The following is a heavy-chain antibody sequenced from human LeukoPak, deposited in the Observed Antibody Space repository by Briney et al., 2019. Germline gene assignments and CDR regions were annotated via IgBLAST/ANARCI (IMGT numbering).Heavy chain of an antibody. D-gene: IGHD2-15*01. CDR1: GYTFTGHF. J-gene: IGHJ3*02. V-gene: IGHV1-2*02. CDR2: INPNSGGT. Sequence: ASVKVSCKASGYTFTGHFMHWVRQAPGQGLEWMGWINPNSGGTNYAQKFQGRVTMTRDTSISTAYMELSRLTSDDTAVYYCAKDPPLVVVASDAFDIWGQGTMVTVSS. CDR3: AKDPPLVVVASDAFDI.